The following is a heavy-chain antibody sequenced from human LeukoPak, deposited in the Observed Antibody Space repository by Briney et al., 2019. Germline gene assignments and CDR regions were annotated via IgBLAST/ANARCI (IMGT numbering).Heavy chain of an antibody. CDR3: AREGLAVAGLFDY. V-gene: IGHV1-69*13. CDR2: IIPIFGTA. D-gene: IGHD6-19*01. J-gene: IGHJ4*02. CDR1: GGTFSSYA. Sequence: SVKVSCKASGGTFSSYAISWVRQAPGQGLEWMGGIIPIFGTANYAQKFQGRVTITADESTSTAYMELSSLRSEDTAVYYCAREGLAVAGLFDYWGQGTLVTVSS.